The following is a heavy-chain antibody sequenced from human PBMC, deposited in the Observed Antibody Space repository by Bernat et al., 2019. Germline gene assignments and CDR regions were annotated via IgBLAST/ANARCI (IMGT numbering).Heavy chain of an antibody. D-gene: IGHD6-19*01. Sequence: QVQRVQYGCEVKKPGASVKVSCKASGYTFTSYGISWVRQAPGQGLEWMGWISAYNGNTNYAQKLQGRVTMTTDTSTSTAYMELRSLRSDDTAVYYCARVPDPNPWAVAGWYNWFDPWGQGTLVTVS. CDR1: GYTFTSYG. J-gene: IGHJ5*02. V-gene: IGHV1-18*01. CDR3: ARVPDPNPWAVAGWYNWFDP. CDR2: ISAYNGNT.